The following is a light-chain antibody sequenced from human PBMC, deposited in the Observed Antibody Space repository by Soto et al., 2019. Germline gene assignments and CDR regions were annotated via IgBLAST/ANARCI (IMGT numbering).Light chain of an antibody. CDR2: DVS. CDR3: CSYAGRDTLYV. CDR1: STDVGGYNY. J-gene: IGLJ1*01. Sequence: QSVLTHPRSVSGSPGQSVTIFCTGTSTDVGGYNYVSWYQQHPGKVPKLMLYDVSKRPSGVPDRFSGSKSGNTASLTISGLQAEDEADYYCCSYAGRDTLYVFGRGTKVTVL. V-gene: IGLV2-11*01.